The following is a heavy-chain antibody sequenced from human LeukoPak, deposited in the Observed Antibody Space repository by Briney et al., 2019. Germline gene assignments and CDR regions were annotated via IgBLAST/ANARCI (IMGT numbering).Heavy chain of an antibody. V-gene: IGHV3-30*18. CDR3: AKVSSRKYGMDV. D-gene: IGHD2-15*01. CDR1: GFTFSSYG. J-gene: IGHJ6*02. Sequence: PGVSLRLSCAASGFTFSSYGMHWVRQAPGKGLEWVAVISYDGSNKYYADSVKGRFTISRDNSKNTLYLQMNNLRAEDTAVYYCAKVSSRKYGMDVWGQGTTVTVSS. CDR2: ISYDGSNK.